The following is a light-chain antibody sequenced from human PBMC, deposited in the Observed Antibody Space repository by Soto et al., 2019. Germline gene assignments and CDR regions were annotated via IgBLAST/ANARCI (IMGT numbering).Light chain of an antibody. CDR1: HSISSC. J-gene: IGKJ1*01. CDR3: QKYNGYYKT. Sequence: DLQMSQSPSTLSASVGDRVTITCRASHSISSCLAWYQQKPGKAPKLLICDASSLESGVPSRFSGSGSATDGTLTTKRLQPDDFATYNCQKYNGYYKTFGQGTKV. CDR2: DAS. V-gene: IGKV1-5*01.